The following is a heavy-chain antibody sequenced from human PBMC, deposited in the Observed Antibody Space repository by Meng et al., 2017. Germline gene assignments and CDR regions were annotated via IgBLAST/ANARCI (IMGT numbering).Heavy chain of an antibody. CDR2: TYYRSKWYN. D-gene: IGHD5-18*01. J-gene: IGHJ6*02. Sequence: SETLSLTCAISGDSVSSNSAAWNWIRQSPSRGLEWLGRTYYRSKWYNDYAVSVKSRITINPDTSKNQFSLQLNSVTPEDTAVYYCALNSYGNPKLNYYYYGMDVWGQGTTVTVSS. CDR1: GDSVSSNSAA. CDR3: ALNSYGNPKLNYYYYGMDV. V-gene: IGHV6-1*01.